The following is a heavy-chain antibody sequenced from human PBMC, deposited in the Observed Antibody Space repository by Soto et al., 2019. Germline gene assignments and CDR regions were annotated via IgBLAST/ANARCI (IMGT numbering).Heavy chain of an antibody. J-gene: IGHJ6*02. V-gene: IGHV3-33*01. CDR2: IWYDGSNK. CDR3: ARYERYGMDV. CDR1: GFTFNTYS. Sequence: QVQLVESGGGVVQPGRSLRLSCVASGFTFNTYSLHWVRQAPGKGLEWVAVIWYDGSNKYYADSVKGRFTISRDSSKNTVYVEMNSLRAEDKSVDYCARYERYGMDVWGQGTTVAVSS. D-gene: IGHD3-16*01.